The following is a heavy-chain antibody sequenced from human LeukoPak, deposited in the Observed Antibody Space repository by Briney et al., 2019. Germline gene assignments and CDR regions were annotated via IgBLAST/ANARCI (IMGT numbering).Heavy chain of an antibody. CDR3: ARDFDY. Sequence: GGSLRLSCAASGFTFSSYAMHWVRQAPGKGLEWVANIKQDGSEKYYVDSVKGRFTISRDNAKNSLYLQMNSLRVEDTAVYFCARDFDYWGQGTLVTVSS. CDR2: IKQDGSEK. V-gene: IGHV3-7*01. CDR1: GFTFSSYA. J-gene: IGHJ4*02.